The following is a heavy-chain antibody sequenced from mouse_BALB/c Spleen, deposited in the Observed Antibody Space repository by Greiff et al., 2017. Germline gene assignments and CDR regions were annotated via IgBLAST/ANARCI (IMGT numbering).Heavy chain of an antibody. CDR2: SRNKANDYTT. J-gene: IGHJ4*01. D-gene: IGHD2-4*01. CDR1: GFTFSDFY. V-gene: IGHV7-1*02. Sequence: EVKLVESGGGLVQPGGSLRLSCATSGFTFSDFYMEWVRQPPGKRLEWIAASRNKANDYTTEYSASVKGRFIVSRDTSQSILYLQMNALRAEDTAIYYCARDTPIYYDYDNYAMDYWGQGTSVTVSS. CDR3: ARDTPIYYDYDNYAMDY.